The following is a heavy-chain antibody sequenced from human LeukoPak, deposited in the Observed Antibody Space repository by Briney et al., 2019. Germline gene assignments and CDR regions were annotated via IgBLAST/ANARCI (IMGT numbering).Heavy chain of an antibody. Sequence: SETLSLTCAVYGGSFSGYYWSWIRQPPGKGLEWIGEINHGGSTNYNPSLKSRVTISVDTSKNQFSLKLSSVTAADTAVYYCAIASRWDYWGQGTLVTVSS. J-gene: IGHJ4*02. CDR2: INHGGST. CDR1: GGSFSGYY. CDR3: AIASRWDY. V-gene: IGHV4-34*01. D-gene: IGHD4-23*01.